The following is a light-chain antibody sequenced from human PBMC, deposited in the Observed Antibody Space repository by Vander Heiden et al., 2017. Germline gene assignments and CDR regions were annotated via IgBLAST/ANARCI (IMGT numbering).Light chain of an antibody. V-gene: IGKV1-39*01. CDR3: QQTDSNSGLT. J-gene: IGKJ4*01. Sequence: DIQMTQSPSSLSASVGDRVTITCRASQSISSYLNWYQQKPGKAPKLLIYAASSLQSGVPSRFSGSGSGTDFTLTISSLQPEDFATYYCQQTDSNSGLTFGGGTKVEIK. CDR1: QSISSY. CDR2: AAS.